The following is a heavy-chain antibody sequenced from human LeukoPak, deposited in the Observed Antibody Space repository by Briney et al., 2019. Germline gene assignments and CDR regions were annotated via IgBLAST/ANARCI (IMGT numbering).Heavy chain of an antibody. D-gene: IGHD5-18*01. Sequence: KTSETLSLTCTVSGGSIRTSDYYWGWICQPPGKGLEWIGSVYYTGSTYYNPSLERRVIISVDTSKKQFSLRLSSVTAADTAVYYCARVDTAMSAFDPWGQGTLVTVSS. CDR1: GGSIRTSDYY. CDR2: VYYTGST. CDR3: ARVDTAMSAFDP. J-gene: IGHJ5*02. V-gene: IGHV4-39*01.